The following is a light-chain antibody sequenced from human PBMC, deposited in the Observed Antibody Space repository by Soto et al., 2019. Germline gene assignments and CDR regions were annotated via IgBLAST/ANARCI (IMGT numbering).Light chain of an antibody. J-gene: IGKJ2*01. CDR2: GAS. CDR3: HHYSRSPPYT. CDR1: QSVSNND. V-gene: IGKV3-20*01. Sequence: EIVLMQSPDTLSLSPGERATVSCRASQSVSNNDLAWYQQRPGQAPRLVLYGASTRPTGIPDRFSGSGSGTEFTLTISRLEPEDFAVYYCHHYSRSPPYTFGQGTKLDIK.